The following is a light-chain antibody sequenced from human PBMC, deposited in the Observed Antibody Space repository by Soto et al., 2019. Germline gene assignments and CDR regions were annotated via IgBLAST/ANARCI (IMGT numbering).Light chain of an antibody. CDR2: KAS. J-gene: IGKJ1*01. CDR3: QQYNSYSWT. Sequence: DIQMTQSPSRMYASVGDRVNITCRASQSISSWLAWYQQKPGKAPKLLIYKASSLESGVPSRFSGSGSGTEFTLTISSLQPDDFATYYCQQYNSYSWTVGQGTKV. V-gene: IGKV1-5*03. CDR1: QSISSW.